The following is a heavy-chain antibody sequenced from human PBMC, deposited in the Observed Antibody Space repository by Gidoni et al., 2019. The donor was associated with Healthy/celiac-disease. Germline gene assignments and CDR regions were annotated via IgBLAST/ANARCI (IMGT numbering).Heavy chain of an antibody. Sequence: EVQLVESGGGLVQPGRSLRLSCAASGFTFDDYAMHWVRQAPGKGLEWVSGISWNSGSIGYADSVKGRFTISRDNAKNSLYLQMNSLRAEDTALYYCAKEGIRSIVVVTNGYYFDYWGQGTLVTVSS. CDR1: GFTFDDYA. CDR2: ISWNSGSI. CDR3: AKEGIRSIVVVTNGYYFDY. V-gene: IGHV3-9*01. J-gene: IGHJ4*02. D-gene: IGHD3-22*01.